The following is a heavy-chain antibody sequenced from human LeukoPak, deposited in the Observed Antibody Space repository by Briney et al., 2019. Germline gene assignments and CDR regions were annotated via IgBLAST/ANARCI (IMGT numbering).Heavy chain of an antibody. CDR1: GFTLSSNY. D-gene: IGHD2-15*01. J-gene: IGHJ5*02. CDR2: IYSRGST. CDR3: ASHGGRRYCSGGSCYRWFDP. Sequence: PGVSLRLSCAASGFTLSSNYMSWVRQAPGKGLEWGSVIYSRGSTYYADSVKGRFTISRDNSKNTLYLQMNSLRAEDTAVYDCASHGGRRYCSGGSCYRWFDPWGHGTLVTVAT. V-gene: IGHV3-53*01.